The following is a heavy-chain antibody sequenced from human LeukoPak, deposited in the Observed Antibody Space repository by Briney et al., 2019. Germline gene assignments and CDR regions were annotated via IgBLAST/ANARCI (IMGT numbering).Heavy chain of an antibody. D-gene: IGHD6-19*01. CDR3: ARPDSSGYYVV. V-gene: IGHV5-51*01. J-gene: IGHJ4*02. CDR1: GYSFSSYW. CDR2: IYPADSDT. Sequence: GESLKISCKGSGYSFSSYWIAWVRQMPGKGLEWMAIIYPADSDTRYSPSSQGQVTISADKSINTAYLQWSSLKASDTATYYCARPDSSGYYVVWGQGTLVTVSS.